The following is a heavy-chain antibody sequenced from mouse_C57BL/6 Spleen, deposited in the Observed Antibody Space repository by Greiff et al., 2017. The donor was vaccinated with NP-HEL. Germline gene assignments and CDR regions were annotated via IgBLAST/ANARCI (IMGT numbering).Heavy chain of an antibody. CDR3: ARSGYYEMNFDY. J-gene: IGHJ2*01. D-gene: IGHD2-3*01. CDR1: GYTFTDYN. CDR2: INPNNGGT. Sequence: EVQLQQSGPELVKPGASVKMSCKASGYTFTDYNMHWVKQSHGKSLEWIGYINPNNGGTSYNQKFKGKATLTVNKSSSTAYMELRSLTSEDSAVYYCARSGYYEMNFDYWGQGTTLTVSS. V-gene: IGHV1-22*01.